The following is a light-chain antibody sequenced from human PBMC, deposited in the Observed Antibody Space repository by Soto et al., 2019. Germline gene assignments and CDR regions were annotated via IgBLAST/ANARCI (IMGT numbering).Light chain of an antibody. CDR3: QQYYNWPRT. J-gene: IGKJ1*01. Sequence: ETVMTQSLATLSVSPGESATLSCRAGQSISNNLAWYQQKPGQAPRLLIYGASSRATGIPATFSGSGSETQFTLTISSLQSEDFAVYYCQQYYNWPRTFGQGTKVDIK. CDR2: GAS. CDR1: QSISNN. V-gene: IGKV3-15*01.